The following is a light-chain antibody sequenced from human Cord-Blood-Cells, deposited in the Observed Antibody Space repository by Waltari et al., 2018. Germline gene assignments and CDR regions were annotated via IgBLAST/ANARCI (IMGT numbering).Light chain of an antibody. CDR2: DAS. V-gene: IGLV2-14*01. Sequence: QSALTQPASVSGSPGQSITISCTGTSSDVGGYNYVSWYQQHPGKAPKLMIYDASNRPSGVSNRFSGSKSGNTDSLTISGLQAEDEADYYCSSYTSSSTLVFGGGTKLTVL. J-gene: IGLJ2*01. CDR1: SSDVGGYNY. CDR3: SSYTSSSTLV.